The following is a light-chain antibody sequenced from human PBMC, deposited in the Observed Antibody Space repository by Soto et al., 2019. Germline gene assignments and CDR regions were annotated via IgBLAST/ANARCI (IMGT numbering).Light chain of an antibody. CDR3: NSYTGSSPYV. J-gene: IGLJ1*01. V-gene: IGLV2-18*02. Sequence: QSVLTQPPSVSGSPGQSVAISCTGTSSDVGSYNRVSWYQQPPGAAPKLMIYEVSNRPSGVPDRFSGSKSGNTASLTISGLQAEDEADYYCNSYTGSSPYVFGPGTKVPVL. CDR2: EVS. CDR1: SSDVGSYNR.